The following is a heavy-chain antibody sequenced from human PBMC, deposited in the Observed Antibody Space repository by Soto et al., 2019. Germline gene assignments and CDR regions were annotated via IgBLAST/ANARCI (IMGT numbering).Heavy chain of an antibody. CDR1: GYTFSAFA. Sequence: ASVKVSCKAPGYTFSAFAMHWVRQAPGQRLEWMGYINAVNGNTKYSQRFQDRVTITRDTSATTAYMELNSLTFEDTAVYYCARGFGGDFWSGSSGPYYGMDVWGQGTTVTVSS. CDR3: ARGFGGDFWSGSSGPYYGMDV. CDR2: INAVNGNT. D-gene: IGHD3-3*01. J-gene: IGHJ6*02. V-gene: IGHV1-3*01.